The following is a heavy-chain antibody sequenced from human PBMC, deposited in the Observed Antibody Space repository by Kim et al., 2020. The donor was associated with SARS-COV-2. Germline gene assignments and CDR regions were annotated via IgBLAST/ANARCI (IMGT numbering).Heavy chain of an antibody. V-gene: IGHV3-43*02. J-gene: IGHJ6*02. Sequence: GGSLRLSCAASGFTFDDYAMHWVRQAPGKGLEWVSLICGDGGSTYYADSVKGRFTISRDNSKNSLYLQMNSLRTEDTALYYCAREGSGYDSHYYYYGMDVWGRGTTVPVSS. D-gene: IGHD5-12*01. CDR1: GFTFDDYA. CDR2: ICGDGGST. CDR3: AREGSGYDSHYYYYGMDV.